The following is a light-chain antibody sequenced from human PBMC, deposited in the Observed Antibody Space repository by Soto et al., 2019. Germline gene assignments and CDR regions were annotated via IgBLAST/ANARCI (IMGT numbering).Light chain of an antibody. CDR2: GAS. V-gene: IGKV3-20*01. J-gene: IGKJ5*01. CDR1: QTVNSNY. CDR3: QQYSDLPMT. Sequence: PGERAILSCRASQTVNSNYLAWCQQKPGQAPRLLIYGASRRVTGIPDRFSGSASGTDFTLTISRLEPEDFAVYFCQQYSDLPMTFGQGTRLEI.